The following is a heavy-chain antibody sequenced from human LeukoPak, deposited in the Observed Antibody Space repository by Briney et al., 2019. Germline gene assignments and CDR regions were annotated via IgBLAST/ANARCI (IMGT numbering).Heavy chain of an antibody. CDR1: GYTFTGYY. V-gene: IGHV1-2*02. CDR3: ARAYSSSSFGGYYYYYYMDV. Sequence: ASVKVSCKASGYTFTGYYMHWVRQAPGQGLEWMGWINPNSGGTNYAQKFQGRVTMTRDTSISTAYMELSRLRSDDTAVYYCARAYSSSSFGGYYYYYYMDVWGKGTTVTVSS. D-gene: IGHD6-6*01. J-gene: IGHJ6*03. CDR2: INPNSGGT.